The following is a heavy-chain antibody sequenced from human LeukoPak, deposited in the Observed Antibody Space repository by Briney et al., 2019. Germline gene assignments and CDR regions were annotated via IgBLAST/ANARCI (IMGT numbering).Heavy chain of an antibody. CDR2: IKQDGREK. CDR3: ARARYYDFWSGYSLPIDY. Sequence: GGSLRLSCAASGFTFRSYWMSWVRQAPGKGLEWVANIKQDGREKHYVGSVKGRFTISRDNAKNSLYLQMNSLRVDDTAMYYCARARYYDFWSGYSLPIDYWGQGTLVTVSP. CDR1: GFTFRSYW. V-gene: IGHV3-7*01. J-gene: IGHJ4*02. D-gene: IGHD3-3*01.